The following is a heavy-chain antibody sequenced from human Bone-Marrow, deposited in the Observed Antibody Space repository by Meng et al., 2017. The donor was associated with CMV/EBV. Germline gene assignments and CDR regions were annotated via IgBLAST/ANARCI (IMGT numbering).Heavy chain of an antibody. CDR2: ISAYNGNT. Sequence: ASVKVSCKASGYTFTSYGISWVRQAPGQGLEWMGWISAYNGNTNYAQKLQGRVTMTTDTSTSTDYMELRSLSSDDTAVYYFARGGHDFWSGSTPYYYGMDVGGQGTTVTVSS. D-gene: IGHD3-3*01. CDR3: ARGGHDFWSGSTPYYYGMDV. J-gene: IGHJ6*02. CDR1: GYTFTSYG. V-gene: IGHV1-18*01.